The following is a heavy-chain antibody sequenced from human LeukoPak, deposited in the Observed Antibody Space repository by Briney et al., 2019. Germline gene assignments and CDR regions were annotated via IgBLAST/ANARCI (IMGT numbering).Heavy chain of an antibody. CDR1: GFTFDDYA. CDR2: ISWNSGSI. Sequence: GGSLRLSCAASGFTFDDYAMHWVRQAPGKGLDWVSGISWNSGSIGYADSVKGRFTISRDNAKNSLYLQMNSLRAEDTALYYCAKDVGYCSGGSCYAFDYWGQGTLVTVSS. V-gene: IGHV3-9*01. CDR3: AKDVGYCSGGSCYAFDY. J-gene: IGHJ4*02. D-gene: IGHD2-15*01.